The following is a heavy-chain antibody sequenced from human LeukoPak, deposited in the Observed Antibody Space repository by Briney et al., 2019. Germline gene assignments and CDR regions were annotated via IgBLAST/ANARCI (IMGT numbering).Heavy chain of an antibody. Sequence: SVKVSCKASGGTFSSYAISWVRQAPGQGLEWMGGIIPIFGTANYAQKFQGRVTITADESTSTAYMELSSLRSEDTAVYYRASGGGFGELQVDYWGQGTLVTVSS. CDR2: IIPIFGTA. J-gene: IGHJ4*02. CDR3: ASGGGFGELQVDY. CDR1: GGTFSSYA. V-gene: IGHV1-69*13. D-gene: IGHD3-10*01.